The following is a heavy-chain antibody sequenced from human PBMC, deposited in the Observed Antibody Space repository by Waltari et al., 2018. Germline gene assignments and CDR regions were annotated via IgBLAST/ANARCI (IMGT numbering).Heavy chain of an antibody. D-gene: IGHD1-26*01. CDR3: ARGPVSGSGSYYVGDY. V-gene: IGHV3-74*01. CDR2: ISTDGSGA. Sequence: EVQLVESGGGLVQPGGSLRLACAASGLTFSSYWMHWVRQVPGKGLVLVSRISTDGSGANYADSVQGRFTSSRDNAKNILYLQMNSLRAEDTAVYYCARGPVSGSGSYYVGDYWGQGTLVTVSS. CDR1: GLTFSSYW. J-gene: IGHJ4*02.